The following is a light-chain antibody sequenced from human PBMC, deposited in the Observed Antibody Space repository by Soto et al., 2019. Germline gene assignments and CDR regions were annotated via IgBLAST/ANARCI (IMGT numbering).Light chain of an antibody. Sequence: QSALTQPASVSGSPGQSITISCTGTSSDVGSYNLVSWYQQHPGKAPKLMIYEVSKRPSGVSNRFSGSKSGNTASLTISGLQAEDEADYYCCSYAGSSTVVFGVGTKLTV. CDR1: SSDVGSYNL. J-gene: IGLJ2*01. CDR3: CSYAGSSTVV. V-gene: IGLV2-23*02. CDR2: EVS.